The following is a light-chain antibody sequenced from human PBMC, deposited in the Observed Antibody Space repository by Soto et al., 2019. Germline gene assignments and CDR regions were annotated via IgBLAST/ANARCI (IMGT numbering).Light chain of an antibody. CDR3: SSYRRGSTYV. J-gene: IGLJ1*01. Sequence: QSVLTQPASVSGCPGQSITVSCTGTSSDVGGYNYVSWYQQHPGKAPRLLIYDVTNRPSGVSNRFSGSKSGNTASLTISGLQAEDEADYYCSSYRRGSTYVFGTGTKVPVL. CDR2: DVT. V-gene: IGLV2-14*03. CDR1: SSDVGGYNY.